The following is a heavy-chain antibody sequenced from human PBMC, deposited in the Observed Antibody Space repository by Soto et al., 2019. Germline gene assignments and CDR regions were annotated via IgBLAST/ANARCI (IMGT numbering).Heavy chain of an antibody. D-gene: IGHD2-15*01. CDR3: PRGLFFFFLVVVAYAYYGMDV. CDR2: INHSGST. CDR1: GGSFSGYY. V-gene: IGHV4-34*01. Sequence: SETLSLTCAVYGGSFSGYYWSWIRQPPGKGLEWIGEINHSGSTNYNPSLKSRVTISVDTSKNQFSLKLSSVTAADTAVYYCPRGLFFFFLVVVAYAYYGMDVWGQGTTVTVSS. J-gene: IGHJ6*02.